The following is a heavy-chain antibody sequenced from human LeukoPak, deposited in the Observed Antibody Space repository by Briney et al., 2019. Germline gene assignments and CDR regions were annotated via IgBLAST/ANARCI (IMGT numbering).Heavy chain of an antibody. Sequence: GGSLRLSCAASGFTFSSYAMHWVRQAPGKGLEWVAVISYDGSNKYYADSVKGRFTISRDNSKNTLYLQMNSLRAEDTAAYYCARPQSSSGYYWPFDDWGQGTLVTVSS. CDR2: ISYDGSNK. D-gene: IGHD3-22*01. CDR3: ARPQSSSGYYWPFDD. V-gene: IGHV3-30*04. CDR1: GFTFSSYA. J-gene: IGHJ4*02.